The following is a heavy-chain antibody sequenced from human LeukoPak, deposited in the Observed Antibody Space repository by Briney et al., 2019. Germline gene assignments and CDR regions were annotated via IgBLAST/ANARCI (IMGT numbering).Heavy chain of an antibody. D-gene: IGHD4/OR15-4a*01. V-gene: IGHV3-23*01. Sequence: PGGSLRLSCATSGFTFNEYAMSWVRQAPGKGLEWVSVISGNCDTIYYADSVKGRFIISRDNSKNTLYLQMNSLRVDDTAVYYCVKHRLWSETYWFDPWGPGTRVTVSS. J-gene: IGHJ5*02. CDR1: GFTFNEYA. CDR2: ISGNCDTI. CDR3: VKHRLWSETYWFDP.